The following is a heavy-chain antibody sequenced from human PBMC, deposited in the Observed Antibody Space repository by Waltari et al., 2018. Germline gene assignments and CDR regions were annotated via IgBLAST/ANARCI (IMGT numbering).Heavy chain of an antibody. CDR1: GFTFSGHA. V-gene: IGHV3-30*14. CDR3: ARVYGTNALDY. CDR2: IWFDGSAK. D-gene: IGHD4-17*01. J-gene: IGHJ4*02. Sequence: VQLVESGGGLVQPGGSLRRSCAASGFTFSGHAMHWVRLTPGKGLEWVAIIWFDGSAKYYADSLKDRFTISRDNSQNMLYLQMNNLKFEDTAIYYCARVYGTNALDYWGQGVLVTVSS.